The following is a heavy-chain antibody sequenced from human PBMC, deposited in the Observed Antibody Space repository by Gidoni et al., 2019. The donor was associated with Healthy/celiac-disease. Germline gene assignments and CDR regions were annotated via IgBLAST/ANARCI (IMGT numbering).Heavy chain of an antibody. Sequence: QLQLQESGPGLVKPSETLSLTCTVSGGSISSRSYYWGWIRQPPGKGLEWIGSIYYSGSTYYNPSLKSRVTISVDTSKNQFSLKLSSVTAADTAVYYCARRGVDDYGDYYFDYWGQGTLVTVSS. CDR1: GGSISSRSYY. J-gene: IGHJ4*02. D-gene: IGHD4-17*01. CDR3: ARRGVDDYGDYYFDY. CDR2: IYYSGST. V-gene: IGHV4-39*01.